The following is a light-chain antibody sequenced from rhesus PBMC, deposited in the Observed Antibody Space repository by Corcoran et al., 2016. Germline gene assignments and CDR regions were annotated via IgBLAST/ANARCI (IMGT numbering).Light chain of an antibody. CDR3: QQHNSYPLT. V-gene: IGKV1-25*01. J-gene: IGKJ4*01. CDR1: PGISNY. Sequence: DIQMTQSPSSLSASVGDTVTITCQASPGISNYLAWYQQKPGKAPKLLIYDASTLQIGVPSRFSGSGSRTEFTLTISSLQPEDCATYYCQQHNSYPLTFGGGTKVELK. CDR2: DAS.